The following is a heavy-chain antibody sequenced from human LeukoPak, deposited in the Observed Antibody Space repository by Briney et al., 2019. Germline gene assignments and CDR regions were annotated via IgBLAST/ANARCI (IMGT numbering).Heavy chain of an antibody. CDR1: GDSVSTNSAA. J-gene: IGHJ4*02. D-gene: IGHD5-24*01. CDR2: TYFLSRWYS. Sequence: SQTLSLTFAISGDSVSTNSAAWNWMRQSPSRGLEWLGRTYFLSRWYSEYATSVQGRITINPDTSRNHFSLQLNSVSPEDTAVYYCARWQHGRRYFDYWGQGTLVSVSS. V-gene: IGHV6-1*01. CDR3: ARWQHGRRYFDY.